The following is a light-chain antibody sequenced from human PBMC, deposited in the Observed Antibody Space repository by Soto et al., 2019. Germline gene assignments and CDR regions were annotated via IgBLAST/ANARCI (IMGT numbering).Light chain of an antibody. Sequence: EIVMTQSPATLSVSPGERATLSCRARQSVRSNLAWYQQKPGQAPRLLIYGASTRATGIPARFSGSGSGTEFTLIISSLQSEDFAVYYCQQYNNWPALTFGGGTKVEIK. CDR2: GAS. CDR1: QSVRSN. V-gene: IGKV3-15*01. CDR3: QQYNNWPALT. J-gene: IGKJ4*01.